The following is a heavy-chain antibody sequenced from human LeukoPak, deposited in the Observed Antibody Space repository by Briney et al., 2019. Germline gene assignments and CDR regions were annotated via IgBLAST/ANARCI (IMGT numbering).Heavy chain of an antibody. CDR2: IYSGGST. J-gene: IGHJ4*02. CDR1: GFTVSSNY. D-gene: IGHD6-19*01. CDR3: AKDWEAVSGTPTAIDY. Sequence: GGSLRLSCAASGFTVSSNYMSWVRQAPGKGLEWVSVIYSGGSTYYADSVKGRFTISRDNSKNTVYLQMNSLRAEDTALYYCAKDWEAVSGTPTAIDYWGRGTLVTVSS. V-gene: IGHV3-53*01.